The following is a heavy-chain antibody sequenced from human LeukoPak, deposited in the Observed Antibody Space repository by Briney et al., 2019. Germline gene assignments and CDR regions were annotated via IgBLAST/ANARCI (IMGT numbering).Heavy chain of an antibody. V-gene: IGHV1-58*01. CDR1: GFTFTSTA. CDR3: ASDPPYTSSSAW. Sequence: PAASVKVSCKASGFTFTSTAVQWVRQARGQRLEWIGWILVGSGNTNYAQMFQERVTLTWDVSTSTAYMVLSSLRSEDTAIYYCASDPPYTSSSAWWGQGTLVTVSS. CDR2: ILVGSGNT. D-gene: IGHD2-2*01. J-gene: IGHJ4*02.